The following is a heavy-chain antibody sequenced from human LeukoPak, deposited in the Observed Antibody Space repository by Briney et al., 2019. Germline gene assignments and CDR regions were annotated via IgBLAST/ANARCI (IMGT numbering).Heavy chain of an antibody. CDR1: GFIFSDHY. Sequence: GGSLRLTCEVSGFIFSDHYIDWVRQAPGKGLDWVGRSRNKINSFSTEYAASVKGRFIISRDDSKNLVYLQMNSLKTEDAAVYYCARVRHDRSDYHIYFDYWGQGALVTVSS. V-gene: IGHV3-72*01. CDR2: SRNKINSFST. J-gene: IGHJ4*02. CDR3: ARVRHDRSDYHIYFDY. D-gene: IGHD3-22*01.